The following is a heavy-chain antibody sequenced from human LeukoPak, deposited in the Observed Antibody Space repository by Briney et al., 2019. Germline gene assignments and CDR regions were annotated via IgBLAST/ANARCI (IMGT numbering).Heavy chain of an antibody. Sequence: ASVKVSCKASGYTFTGYFMNWVRQAPGQGPEWMGRINPKTGGTNYAQKFQGRVTMTRNTSITTGYMELSRLRSDDTAVYYCARVGDGLNDAFDMWGQGTLVTVSS. D-gene: IGHD5-24*01. CDR3: ARVGDGLNDAFDM. CDR1: GYTFTGYF. J-gene: IGHJ3*02. V-gene: IGHV1-2*06. CDR2: INPKTGGT.